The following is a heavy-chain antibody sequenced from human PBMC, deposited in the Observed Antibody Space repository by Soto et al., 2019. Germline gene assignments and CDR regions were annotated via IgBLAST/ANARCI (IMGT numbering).Heavy chain of an antibody. CDR1: GFTFSSYG. V-gene: IGHV3-30*18. CDR2: ISYDGSNK. D-gene: IGHD6-13*01. CDR3: AKDRSSSWGPFDY. J-gene: IGHJ4*02. Sequence: PGGSLRLSCAASGFTFSSYGMHWVRQAPGKGLEWVAVISYDGSNKYYADSVKGRFTISRDNSKNTLYLQMNSLRAEDTAVYYGAKDRSSSWGPFDYWGQGTLVTVSS.